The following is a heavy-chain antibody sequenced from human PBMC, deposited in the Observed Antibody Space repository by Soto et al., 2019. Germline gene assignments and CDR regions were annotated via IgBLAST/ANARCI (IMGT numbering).Heavy chain of an antibody. CDR1: GGSISNYY. Sequence: PSETLSVTCSVSGGSISNYYWSWIRQPLGKGLEWIGYIYSSGSTHYNPSLQSRVTISIDTSNNQVSLKVNSVTAADTAVYYCARDHPHSYGVYYFDYWGQGTPVTVSS. V-gene: IGHV4-59*01. CDR2: IYSSGST. J-gene: IGHJ4*02. D-gene: IGHD5-18*01. CDR3: ARDHPHSYGVYYFDY.